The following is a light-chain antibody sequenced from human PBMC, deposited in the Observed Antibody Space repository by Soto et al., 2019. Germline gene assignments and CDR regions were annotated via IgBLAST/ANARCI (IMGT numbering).Light chain of an antibody. J-gene: IGLJ1*01. CDR3: QSYDSSLSGYV. CDR2: ANN. V-gene: IGLV1-40*01. Sequence: QSVLTQPPSESGAPGQRVTISCTGSRSNIGAGYDVHWYQQLPGTAPKLLIYANNIRPSGVPGRFSGSKSGTSASLAITGLQAEDEADYYCQSYDSSLSGYVFGTGTKVAVL. CDR1: RSNIGAGYD.